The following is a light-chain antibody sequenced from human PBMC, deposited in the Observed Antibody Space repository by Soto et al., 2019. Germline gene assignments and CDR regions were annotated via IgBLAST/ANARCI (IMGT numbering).Light chain of an antibody. CDR2: DVS. V-gene: IGLV2-14*01. CDR3: SSYTSSSLLYV. CDR1: SSDVGGYNY. J-gene: IGLJ1*01. Sequence: QSVLTQPASVSGSPGQSITISCTGTSSDVGGYNYVSWYQQHPGKAPKLMIYDVSNRPSGVSNRFSGSKSGNTASLTISGLQAEDEADYYCSSYTSSSLLYVFGNGTKVTVL.